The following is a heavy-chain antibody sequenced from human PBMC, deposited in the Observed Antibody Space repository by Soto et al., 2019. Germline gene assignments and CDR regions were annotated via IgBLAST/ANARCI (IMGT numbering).Heavy chain of an antibody. D-gene: IGHD2-2*01. CDR3: TTDRHRVVVPAAIDY. CDR2: IKSKTDGGTT. CDR1: GFTFSNAW. V-gene: IGHV3-15*01. J-gene: IGHJ4*02. Sequence: EVQLVESGGRLVQPGGSLRLSCAASGFTFSNAWMSWVRQAPGKGLEWVGRIKSKTDGGTTDYAAPVKGRFTISRDDSKNTLYLQMNSLKTEDTDVYYCTTDRHRVVVPAAIDYWGQGTLVTVSS.